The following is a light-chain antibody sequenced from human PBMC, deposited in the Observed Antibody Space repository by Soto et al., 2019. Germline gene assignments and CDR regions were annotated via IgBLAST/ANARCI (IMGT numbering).Light chain of an antibody. Sequence: SALTQPASVSGSPGQSITIPCSGSSSTVGSYDLVSWYQHLPGKAPRLMIYEDSKRPSGVSDRFSGSKSGNTASLTISGLRAEDEADYYCSSYAGRSSYVFGTGTKVTVL. V-gene: IGLV2-23*01. CDR3: SSYAGRSSYV. J-gene: IGLJ1*01. CDR1: SSTVGSYDL. CDR2: EDS.